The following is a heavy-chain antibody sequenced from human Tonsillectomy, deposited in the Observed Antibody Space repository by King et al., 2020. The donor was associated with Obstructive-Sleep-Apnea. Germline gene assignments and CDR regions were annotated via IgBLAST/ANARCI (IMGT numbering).Heavy chain of an antibody. CDR2: TYYTGGP. D-gene: IGHD2-15*01. V-gene: IGHV4-59*12. J-gene: IGHJ2*01. CDR1: GGYIINYY. CDR3: AREAPLIHIADPRYQWYFDL. Sequence: QLQESGPGLVRPSETLSLSCTVSGGYIINYYWSWIRQTPGQGLEWIGHTYYTGGPKYNPSLKSRATISVNTSKNQIFLRLISVTAADTAVYYCAREAPLIHIADPRYQWYFDLWGRGTLVAVSS.